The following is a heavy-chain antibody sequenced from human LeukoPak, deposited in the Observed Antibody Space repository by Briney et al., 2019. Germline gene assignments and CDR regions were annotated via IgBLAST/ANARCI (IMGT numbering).Heavy chain of an antibody. CDR3: AKESEYSSGWSHFDY. J-gene: IGHJ4*02. Sequence: GGSLRLSCAASRFTFSSYGMHWVRQAPGKGLEWVAVISYDGSNKYYAHSVKGRFTISRDNSKNTLYLQMNSLRAEDTAVYYCAKESEYSSGWSHFDYWGQGTLVTVSS. CDR2: ISYDGSNK. D-gene: IGHD6-19*01. CDR1: RFTFSSYG. V-gene: IGHV3-30*18.